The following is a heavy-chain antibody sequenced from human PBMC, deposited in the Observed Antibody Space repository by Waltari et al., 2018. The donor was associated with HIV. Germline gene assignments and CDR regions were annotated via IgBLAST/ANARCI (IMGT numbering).Heavy chain of an antibody. CDR1: GYTFTSYY. D-gene: IGHD2-21*02. CDR3: ARDGPHIVVVTVRTTDGFDI. J-gene: IGHJ3*02. V-gene: IGHV1-46*01. Sequence: QVQLVQSGAEVREPGASVRLSCRASGYTFTSYYINWVRQAPGKGLEWMGIINPTTGTTNYGQNFQGRVTMTMDTSTSTVYMELRSLTSEDTAVYYCARDGPHIVVVTVRTTDGFDIWGQGTMVIVSS. CDR2: INPTTGTT.